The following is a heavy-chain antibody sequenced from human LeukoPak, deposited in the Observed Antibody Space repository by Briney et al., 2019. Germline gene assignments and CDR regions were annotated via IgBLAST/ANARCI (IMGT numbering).Heavy chain of an antibody. V-gene: IGHV1-2*02. Sequence: ASVKVSCKASGYTFTGYYMHWVRQAPGQGLEWMGWINPNSGGTNYAQKFQGRVTMTRDTSISTAYMELSRLRSDDTAVYYCARERYYYGSGSPRGFDPWGQGTLVTVSS. CDR2: INPNSGGT. CDR3: ARERYYYGSGSPRGFDP. CDR1: GYTFTGYY. J-gene: IGHJ5*02. D-gene: IGHD3-10*01.